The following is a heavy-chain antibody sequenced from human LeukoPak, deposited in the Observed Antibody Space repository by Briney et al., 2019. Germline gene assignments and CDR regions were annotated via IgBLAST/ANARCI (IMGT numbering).Heavy chain of an antibody. CDR1: GGSISSYY. CDR3: ACGSSWYCLDY. CDR2: IYYSGST. V-gene: IGHV4-59*01. Sequence: SETLSLTCTVSGGSISSYYWSWIRQPPGKGLEWIGYIYYSGSTNYNPSLKSRVTISVDTSKNQFSLKLSSVTAADTAVYYCACGSSWYCLDYWGQGTLVTVSS. J-gene: IGHJ4*02. D-gene: IGHD6-13*01.